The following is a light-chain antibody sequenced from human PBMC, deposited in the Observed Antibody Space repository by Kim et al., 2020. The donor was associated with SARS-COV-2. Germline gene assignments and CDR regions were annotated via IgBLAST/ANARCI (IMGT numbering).Light chain of an antibody. CDR2: WAS. CDR3: QQYYSTPRT. J-gene: IGKJ1*01. V-gene: IGKV4-1*01. CDR1: QSILYSSNNENY. Sequence: ATINCKSSQSILYSSNNENYLAWYQQKPGQPPNLLIYWASTRESGVPDRFSGSGSGTDFTLTISSLQAEDVAVYYCQQYYSTPRTFGQGTKVDIK.